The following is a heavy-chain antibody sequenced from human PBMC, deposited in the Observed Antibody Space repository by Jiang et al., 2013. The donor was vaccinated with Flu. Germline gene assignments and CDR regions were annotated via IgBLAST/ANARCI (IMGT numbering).Heavy chain of an antibody. CDR1: GGSISSYS. J-gene: IGHJ6*02. V-gene: IGHV4-59*13. D-gene: IGHD2-2*01. CDR2: IYYSGNT. CDR3: ARGLDQFYGMDV. Sequence: SLTCTVSGGSISSYSWSWIRQPPGKELEWVGSIYYSGNTNYNPSLKSRVTISVDTSKNQLSLKVRSVTAADTAVYYCARGLDQFYGMDVWGQGTTVTVSS.